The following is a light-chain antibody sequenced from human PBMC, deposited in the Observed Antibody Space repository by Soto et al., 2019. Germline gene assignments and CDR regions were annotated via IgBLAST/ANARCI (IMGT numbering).Light chain of an antibody. J-gene: IGKJ4*01. CDR3: QQFSSYPLT. CDR2: DAS. CDR1: QSVGNS. V-gene: IGKV3-11*01. Sequence: EIVLTQSPATLSLSPGERASISCRASQSVGNSLAWYQQKPGQAPRLLISDASNRATGIPARFSGSGSGTDFTLTISRLEPEDFAVYYCQQFSSYPLTFGGGTRWIS.